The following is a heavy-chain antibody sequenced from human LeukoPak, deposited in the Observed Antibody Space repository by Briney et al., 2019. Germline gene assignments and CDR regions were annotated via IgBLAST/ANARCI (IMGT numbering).Heavy chain of an antibody. V-gene: IGHV4-31*03. D-gene: IGHD4-23*01. CDR3: ASDRSAVGHFDY. J-gene: IGHJ4*02. CDR2: IYYSGST. Sequence: PSQTLSLTCTVSGGSISSGGYYWSWIRQHPGKGLEWIGYIYYSGSTYYNPSLKSRVTISVDTSKNQFSLKLSSVTAADTAVYYCASDRSAVGHFDYWGQGTLVTVSS. CDR1: GGSISSGGYY.